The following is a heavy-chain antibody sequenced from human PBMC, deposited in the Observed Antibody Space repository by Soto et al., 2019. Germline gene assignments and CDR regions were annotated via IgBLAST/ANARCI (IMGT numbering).Heavy chain of an antibody. J-gene: IGHJ4*02. Sequence: QLVESGGDLVQPGGSLRLSCAASGFTFSNYFMKWVRQAPGKGLEWVANINQDGTEKNYVESVKGRFTISRDNAKNSLYLQMDSLGVEDTAVYYCATYRTVDATRRLDCWGQGTLVTVSS. CDR3: ATYRTVDATRRLDC. D-gene: IGHD4-4*01. CDR1: GFTFSNYF. V-gene: IGHV3-7*03. CDR2: INQDGTEK.